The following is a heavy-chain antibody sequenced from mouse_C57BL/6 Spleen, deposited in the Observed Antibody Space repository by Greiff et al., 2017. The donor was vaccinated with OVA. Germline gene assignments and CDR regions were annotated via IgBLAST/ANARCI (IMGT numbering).Heavy chain of an antibody. CDR2: ISYDGSN. CDR1: GYSITSGYY. Sequence: ESGPGLVKPSQSLSLTCSVTGYSITSGYYWNWIRQFPGNKLEWMGYISYDGSNNYNPSLKNRISITRDTSKNQFFLKLNSVTTEDTATYYCARGQRNGSSFYWYFDVWGTGTTVTVSS. D-gene: IGHD1-1*01. CDR3: ARGQRNGSSFYWYFDV. J-gene: IGHJ1*03. V-gene: IGHV3-6*01.